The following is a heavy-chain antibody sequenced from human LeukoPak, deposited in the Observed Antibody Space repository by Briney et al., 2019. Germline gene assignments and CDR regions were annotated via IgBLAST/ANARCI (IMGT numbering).Heavy chain of an antibody. CDR2: ISTTSDFI. CDR3: ARYGSGSYYSGDYYYYYMDL. V-gene: IGHV3-21*01. CDR1: GFTFSSYS. D-gene: IGHD3-10*01. J-gene: IGHJ6*03. Sequence: PGGSLRLSCAASGFTFSSYSMSWVRQAPGKGLEWVSSISTTSDFIYYADSVKGRFTISRDNAKNPLYLQMNSLRAEDTAVYYCARYGSGSYYSGDYYYYYMDLWGKGTTVTVSS.